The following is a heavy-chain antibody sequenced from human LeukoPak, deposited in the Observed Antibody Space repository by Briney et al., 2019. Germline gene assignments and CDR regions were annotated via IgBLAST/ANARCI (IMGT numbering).Heavy chain of an antibody. Sequence: GGSLRLSCEASGFTFSSYAIRWVRQAPGTGLEWVSSIPGSGGATYYADSVRGRFSISRDSSKNTVYLQMNSLRDEDTAVYYCANEIRPNDYWGQGTQVTVSS. CDR2: IPGSGGAT. V-gene: IGHV3-23*01. CDR1: GFTFSSYA. CDR3: ANEIRPNDY. J-gene: IGHJ4*02. D-gene: IGHD4-17*01.